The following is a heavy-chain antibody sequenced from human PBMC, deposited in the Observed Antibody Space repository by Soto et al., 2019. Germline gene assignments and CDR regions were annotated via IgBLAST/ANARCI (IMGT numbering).Heavy chain of an antibody. D-gene: IGHD6-19*01. Sequence: ASVKVSCKASGGTFSSHAISWVRQAPGQGLEWMGRIIPILDIANYAQKFQGKVTITADKSTSTAYMELSSLRSDDTAVYYCARGTISMADPFDSWGQGTLVTVPQ. J-gene: IGHJ4*02. CDR1: GGTFSSHA. CDR2: IIPILDIA. CDR3: ARGTISMADPFDS. V-gene: IGHV1-69*04.